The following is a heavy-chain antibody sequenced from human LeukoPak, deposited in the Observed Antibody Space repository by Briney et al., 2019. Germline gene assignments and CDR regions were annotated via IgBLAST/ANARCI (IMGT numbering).Heavy chain of an antibody. Sequence: PGGSLRLSCAASGFTFSSYSMNWVRQAPGKGLEWVSSVSSSSSSYIYYADSVKGRFTISRDNAKNSLYLQMNSLRAEDTAVYYCARSLEYSSTDFDYWGQGTLVTVSS. CDR2: VSSSSSSYI. D-gene: IGHD6-6*01. J-gene: IGHJ4*02. CDR3: ARSLEYSSTDFDY. V-gene: IGHV3-21*04. CDR1: GFTFSSYS.